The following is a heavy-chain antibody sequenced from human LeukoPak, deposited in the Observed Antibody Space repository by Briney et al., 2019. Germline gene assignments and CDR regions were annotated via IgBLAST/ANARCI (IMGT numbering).Heavy chain of an antibody. CDR1: GYSISSGYY. J-gene: IGHJ4*02. CDR3: VADPINFDF. Sequence: SETLSLTCTVSGYSISSGYYWGWIRQPPGKGLEWIGSIYHSGSTYYNPSLKSRVTISVDTSKNQFSLRLNYVTAADTAVYYCVADPINFDFWGQGTLVTVSS. V-gene: IGHV4-38-2*02. CDR2: IYHSGST.